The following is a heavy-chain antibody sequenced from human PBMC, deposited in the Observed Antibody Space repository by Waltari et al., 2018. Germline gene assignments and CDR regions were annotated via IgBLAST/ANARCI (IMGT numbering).Heavy chain of an antibody. CDR1: GGSISSGDYY. CDR2: IYYRGGS. J-gene: IGHJ3*02. CDR3: GSTTVTTSAAFDI. V-gene: IGHV4-30-4*08. D-gene: IGHD4-17*01. Sequence: QVQLQESGPGLVKPSQTLSPTCTVSGGSISSGDYYWSWIRQPPGKGLEWIGYIYYRGGSDYSPSLKSRGTIAVDTAKNQFSLKRSSVTAAETAGYDCGSTTVTTSAAFDIWGQGTMVTVSS.